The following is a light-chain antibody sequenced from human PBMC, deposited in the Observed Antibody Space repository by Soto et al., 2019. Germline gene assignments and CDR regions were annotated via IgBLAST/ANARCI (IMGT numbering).Light chain of an antibody. J-gene: IGLJ3*02. CDR2: EVT. V-gene: IGLV2-14*01. CDR3: NAYTTSNTWV. Sequence: QSALTQPASVSGSPGQSITISCTGTSSDVGGYNYVSWYQQHPGKAPKLMIYEVTNRPSGVSNRFSGSRSGNTASLTISGLQAEDEAYYYCNAYTTSNTWVFGGGTSSPS. CDR1: SSDVGGYNY.